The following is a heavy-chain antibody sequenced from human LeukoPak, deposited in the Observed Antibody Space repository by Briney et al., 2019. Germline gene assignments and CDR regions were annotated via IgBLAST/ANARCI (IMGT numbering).Heavy chain of an antibody. CDR2: INHSGST. V-gene: IGHV4-34*01. J-gene: IGHJ4*02. D-gene: IGHD3-16*01. CDR1: GGSYSGYY. Sequence: SETLSLTCAVYGGSYSGYYWSWIRQPPGKGLEWIGEINHSGSTNYNPSLTSRVTISVDTSKNQFSLKLSCVTAADMAVYYCARYHRGGLDNWGQGTLVTVSS. CDR3: ARYHRGGLDN.